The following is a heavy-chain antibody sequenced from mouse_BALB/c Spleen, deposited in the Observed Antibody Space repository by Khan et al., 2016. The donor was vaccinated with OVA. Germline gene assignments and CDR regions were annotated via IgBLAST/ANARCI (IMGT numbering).Heavy chain of an antibody. Sequence: QIQLVQSGPELKKPGETVRISCKASGYTFTTAGIQWVQKMPGKGLKWIGWINTHSGVPKYAEDFKGRFAFSLEISVNTAYLQITNLKDEDTASYFCAGGGAAYNRNGGGAMEYWGQGTSVTVSS. CDR2: INTHSGVP. V-gene: IGHV9-4*02. J-gene: IGHJ4*01. D-gene: IGHD2-5*01. CDR1: GYTFTTAG. CDR3: AGGGAAYNRNGGGAMEY.